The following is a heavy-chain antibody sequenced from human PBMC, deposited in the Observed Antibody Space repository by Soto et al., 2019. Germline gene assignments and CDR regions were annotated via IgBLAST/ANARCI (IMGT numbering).Heavy chain of an antibody. CDR2: IYWDDDK. J-gene: IGHJ4*02. CDR1: GFSLSTSGVG. V-gene: IGHV2-5*02. CDR3: AHHKYTYSSSWLDY. D-gene: IGHD6-13*01. Sequence: QITLKESGPTLVKPTQTLTLTCTFSGFSLSTSGVGVGWIRQPPGKALEWLALIYWDDDKRYSPSLKSSLTITKDTSKNQVVLTMTNMDPVDTATYYCAHHKYTYSSSWLDYWGQGTLVTVSS.